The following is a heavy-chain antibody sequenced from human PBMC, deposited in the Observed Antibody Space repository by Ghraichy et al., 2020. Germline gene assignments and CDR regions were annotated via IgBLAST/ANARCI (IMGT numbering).Heavy chain of an antibody. CDR3: AREYRGDWFDP. Sequence: SETLSLSCTVSGYSVSSGYYWGWIRQLPGEGLEWIGSIHHSGDTAYNPSLKSRATLSIDASNNQFSLRLTSVNAADTAIYYCAREYRGDWFDPWGQGTLVTVSS. V-gene: IGHV4-38-2*02. CDR1: GYSVSSGYY. D-gene: IGHD5-12*01. J-gene: IGHJ5*02. CDR2: IHHSGDT.